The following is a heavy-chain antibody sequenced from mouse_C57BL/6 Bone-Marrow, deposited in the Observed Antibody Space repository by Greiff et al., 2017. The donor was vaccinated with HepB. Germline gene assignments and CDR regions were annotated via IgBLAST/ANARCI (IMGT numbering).Heavy chain of an antibody. Sequence: QVQLQQPGAELVMPGASVKLSCKASGYTFTSYWMHWVKQRPGQGLEWIGEIDPSDSYTNYNQKFKGKSTLTVDKSSSTAYMQLSSLTSEDSAVYYCAREVDGCYLAWFAYWGQGTLVTVSA. J-gene: IGHJ3*01. CDR2: IDPSDSYT. V-gene: IGHV1-69*01. D-gene: IGHD2-3*01. CDR1: GYTFTSYW. CDR3: AREVDGCYLAWFAY.